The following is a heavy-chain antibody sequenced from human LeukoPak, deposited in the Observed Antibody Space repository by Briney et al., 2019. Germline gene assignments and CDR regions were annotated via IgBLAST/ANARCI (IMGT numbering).Heavy chain of an antibody. J-gene: IGHJ6*02. CDR3: ARDFSYGSGSYFNYYYYYGMDV. CDR1: GFTFSSYW. CDR2: IKQDGSEK. D-gene: IGHD3-10*01. Sequence: GGSLRLSCAASGFTFSSYWMSWVRQAPGKGLEWVANIKQDGSEKYYVDSVKGRFTISRDNAKNSLYLQMNSLRAEDTAVYYCARDFSYGSGSYFNYYYYYGMDVWGQGTTVTVSS. V-gene: IGHV3-7*01.